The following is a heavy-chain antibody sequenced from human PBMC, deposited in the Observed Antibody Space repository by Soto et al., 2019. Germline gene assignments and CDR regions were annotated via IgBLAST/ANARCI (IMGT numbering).Heavy chain of an antibody. J-gene: IGHJ4*02. V-gene: IGHV3-23*01. D-gene: IGHD3-22*01. CDR2: ITGTGDST. CDR3: SAYNYYTSTYSFDY. Sequence: GGSLRLCCEPSGFPFSTYAMSWVRQAPGKGLEWVSSITGTGDSTYYADSVKGRFTISRDNSKNTVCLQMNSLTAEDTAVYYCSAYNYYTSTYSFDYWGQRTLVTGSS. CDR1: GFPFSTYA.